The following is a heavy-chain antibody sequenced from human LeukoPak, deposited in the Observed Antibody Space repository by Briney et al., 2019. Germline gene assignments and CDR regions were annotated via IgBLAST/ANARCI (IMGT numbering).Heavy chain of an antibody. CDR1: AYTLTGSG. V-gene: IGHV5-51*01. CDR2: IYPGDSET. CDR3: ARYWAQQPGEVHIDY. D-gene: IGHD3-16*01. Sequence: PGKSLDTYLPCSAYTLTGSGVRWVRQLPGKGLEYMGIIYPGDSETRYSPSFQGQVTFSADKSINTAYLQWSSLKASDTAIYYCARYWAQQPGEVHIDYWGQGTLVTVSS. J-gene: IGHJ4*02.